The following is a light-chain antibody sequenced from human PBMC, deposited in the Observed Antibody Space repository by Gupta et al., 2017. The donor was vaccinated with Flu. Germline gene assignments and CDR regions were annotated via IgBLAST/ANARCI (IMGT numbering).Light chain of an antibody. V-gene: IGLV7-46*01. Sequence: QAVVTQEPSLTVSPVGTVTPTCGTSTEAVTNGHYPYWFQQKPGHSHRTLIYDTTNKHSRTPARCSGYHLGDKAALTLSGAKAEDEDEYYFLLADSGPRVFGGGTKLTVL. CDR2: DTT. CDR3: LLADSGPRV. CDR1: TEAVTNGHY. J-gene: IGLJ3*02.